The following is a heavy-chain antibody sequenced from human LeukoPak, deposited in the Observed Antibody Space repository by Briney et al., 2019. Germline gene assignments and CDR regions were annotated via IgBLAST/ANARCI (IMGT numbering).Heavy chain of an antibody. CDR3: ARAVVSDFWSCYPNWFDP. Sequence: SETLSLTCTVSGGSISSYYWSWIRQPPGKGLEWIGYIYYSGSTNYNPSLKSRVTISVDTSKNQFSLKLSSVTAADTAVYYCARAVVSDFWSCYPNWFDPWGQGTLVTVSS. CDR1: GGSISSYY. V-gene: IGHV4-59*01. D-gene: IGHD3-3*01. CDR2: IYYSGST. J-gene: IGHJ5*02.